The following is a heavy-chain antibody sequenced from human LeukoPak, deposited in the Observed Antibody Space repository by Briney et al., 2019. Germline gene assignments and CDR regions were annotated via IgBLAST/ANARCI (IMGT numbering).Heavy chain of an antibody. D-gene: IGHD2/OR15-2a*01. CDR1: GYTFSDNH. CDR3: ALSMTTSAAGAFDI. J-gene: IGHJ3*02. Sequence: ASVKVSCKASGYTFSDNHIHWFRQAPGHGLEWMGRINPNGGATNYAQTFQGRVSMTSDTSISTAAMELSGLRSDDAAVYYCALSMTTSAAGAFDIWGQGTMVTVSS. V-gene: IGHV1-2*06. CDR2: INPNGGAT.